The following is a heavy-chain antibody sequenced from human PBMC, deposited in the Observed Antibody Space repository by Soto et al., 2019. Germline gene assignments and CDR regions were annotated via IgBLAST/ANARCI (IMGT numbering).Heavy chain of an antibody. CDR2: INAGNGNT. V-gene: IGHV1-3*01. CDR3: ARSADYDILTGYSSNWFDP. J-gene: IGHJ5*02. D-gene: IGHD3-9*01. Sequence: QVQLVQSGAEVKKPGASVKVSCKASGYTFTSYAMHWVRQAPGQRLEWMGWINAGNGNTKYSQKFQGRVTITRDTSASTAYMELSNLRSEDTAVYYCARSADYDILTGYSSNWFDPWGQGTLVTVSS. CDR1: GYTFTSYA.